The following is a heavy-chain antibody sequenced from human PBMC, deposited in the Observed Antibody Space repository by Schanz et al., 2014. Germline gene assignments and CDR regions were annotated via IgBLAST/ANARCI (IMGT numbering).Heavy chain of an antibody. V-gene: IGHV3-48*01. D-gene: IGHD6-19*01. CDR3: ARDNSHWLVDD. CDR1: GITFSNHT. Sequence: EVQLVESGGGLVQPGGSLRLSCAASGITFSNHTFNWVRQAPGKGLEWVSYVSRSTTDIYYADSVKGRFTMSRDNAKNALYLEVNSLRAEDTALYCCARDNSHWLVDDWGQGTLVNVSS. J-gene: IGHJ4*02. CDR2: VSRSTTDI.